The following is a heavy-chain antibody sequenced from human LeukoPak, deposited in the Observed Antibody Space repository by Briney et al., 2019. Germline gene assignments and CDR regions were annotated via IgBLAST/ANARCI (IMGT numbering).Heavy chain of an antibody. CDR3: ASAGHCANGVCRNWFDP. J-gene: IGHJ5*02. CDR2: IYSGGST. V-gene: IGHV4-61*02. Sequence: SETLSLTCNVSGASMSSDGYYWNWIRQPAGKGLEWIGRIYSGGSTNYNPSLKSRVTLSVDTSKNRLSLKLSYVTAADTAVYYCASAGHCANGVCRNWFDPWGQGILVTVSS. D-gene: IGHD2-8*01. CDR1: GASMSSDGYY.